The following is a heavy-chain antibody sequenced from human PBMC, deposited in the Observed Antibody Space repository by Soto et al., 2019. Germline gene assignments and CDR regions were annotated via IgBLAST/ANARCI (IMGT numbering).Heavy chain of an antibody. CDR2: IHIDGNT. Sequence: GGSLRLSRAASGFSVSNNHMSRVRQAPGKGLEWVSLIHIDGNTYYTDAVKGRFTISRDYSKNTLFLQMNNLRAEDTALYYCARDGSGPFGYWGQGTQVTVSS. D-gene: IGHD1-26*01. CDR1: GFSVSNNH. CDR3: ARDGSGPFGY. V-gene: IGHV3-53*01. J-gene: IGHJ4*02.